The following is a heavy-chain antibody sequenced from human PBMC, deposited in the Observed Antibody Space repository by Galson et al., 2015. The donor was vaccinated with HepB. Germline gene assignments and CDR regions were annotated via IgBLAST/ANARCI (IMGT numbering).Heavy chain of an antibody. CDR3: ARDSGSSTLYYFDY. D-gene: IGHD6-13*01. V-gene: IGHV3-48*01. CDR2: ISSSSSTI. J-gene: IGHJ4*02. Sequence: SLRLSCAASGFTFSSYSMNWVRQAPGKGLEWVSYISSSSSTIYYADSVKGRFTISRDNAKKSLYLQMNSLRAEDTAVYYCARDSGSSTLYYFDYWGQGTLVTVSS. CDR1: GFTFSSYS.